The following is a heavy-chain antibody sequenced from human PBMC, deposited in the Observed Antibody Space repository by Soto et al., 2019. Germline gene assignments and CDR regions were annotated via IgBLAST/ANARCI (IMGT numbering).Heavy chain of an antibody. CDR1: GFTFSSYG. V-gene: IGHV3-33*01. CDR3: ARDHQTHCTNGVCYTNYYYMDV. J-gene: IGHJ6*03. Sequence: GGSLRLSCAASGFTFSSYGMHWVRQAPGKGLEWVAVIWYDGSNKYYADSVKGRFTISRDNSKNTLYLQMNSLRAEDTAVYYCARDHQTHCTNGVCYTNYYYMDVWGKGTTVTVSS. CDR2: IWYDGSNK. D-gene: IGHD2-8*01.